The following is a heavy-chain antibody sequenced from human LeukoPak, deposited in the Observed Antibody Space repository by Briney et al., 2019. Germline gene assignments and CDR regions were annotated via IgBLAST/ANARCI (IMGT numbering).Heavy chain of an antibody. CDR3: ARDLSAAGIRGGFDP. V-gene: IGHV4-31*03. J-gene: IGHJ5*02. CDR2: IYYSGST. Sequence: SETLSLTCTVSGGSISSGGYYWSRIRQHPGKGLEWIGYIYYSGSTYYNPSLKSRVTISVDTSKNQFSLKLSSVTAADTAVYYCARDLSAAGIRGGFDPWGQGTLVTVSS. D-gene: IGHD6-13*01. CDR1: GGSISSGGYY.